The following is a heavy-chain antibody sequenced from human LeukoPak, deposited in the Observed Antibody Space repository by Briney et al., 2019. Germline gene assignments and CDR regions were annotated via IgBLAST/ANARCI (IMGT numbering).Heavy chain of an antibody. Sequence: GGSLRLSCAASGFTFSSYGMHWSGRPPARGRGWGALIHNDGSNIYYADSVKGRFTITRDNSKNMLYLQMDSLRAEDTALYYCAKDQACSGGSCYSFDYWGQGTLVTVSS. J-gene: IGHJ4*02. D-gene: IGHD2-15*01. V-gene: IGHV3-30*02. CDR3: AKDQACSGGSCYSFDY. CDR1: GFTFSSYG. CDR2: IHNDGSNI.